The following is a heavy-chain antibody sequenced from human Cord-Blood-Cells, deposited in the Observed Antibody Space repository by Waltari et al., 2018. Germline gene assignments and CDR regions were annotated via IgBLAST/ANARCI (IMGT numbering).Heavy chain of an antibody. Sequence: QVQLQASGPGLVKPSETLSLTCTVSGGSISSYYRSWIRQPPGKGLEWIGYIYYSGSTNYNPSLKSRVTISVDTSKNQFSLKLSSVTAADTAVYYCASGVVTGGGWFDYWGQGTLVTVSS. J-gene: IGHJ4*02. CDR2: IYYSGST. D-gene: IGHD2-21*02. V-gene: IGHV4-59*01. CDR3: ASGVVTGGGWFDY. CDR1: GGSISSYY.